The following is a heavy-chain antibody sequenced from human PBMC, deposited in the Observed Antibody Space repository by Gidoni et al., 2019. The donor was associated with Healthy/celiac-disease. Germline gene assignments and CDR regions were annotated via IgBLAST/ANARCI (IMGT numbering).Heavy chain of an antibody. CDR3: TTAGDDRYYYYYGMDV. CDR2: IKSKTDGGTT. J-gene: IGHJ6*02. CDR1: GVTFCNAC. V-gene: IGHV3-15*01. D-gene: IGHD3-10*01. Sequence: EVQLVESGGGLVRPGGSLRLSCAASGVTFCNACMRWVRQAPGKGLEWVGRIKSKTDGGTTDYAAPVKGRFTISRDDSKNTLYLQMNSLKTEDTAVYYCTTAGDDRYYYYYGMDVWGQGTTVTVSS.